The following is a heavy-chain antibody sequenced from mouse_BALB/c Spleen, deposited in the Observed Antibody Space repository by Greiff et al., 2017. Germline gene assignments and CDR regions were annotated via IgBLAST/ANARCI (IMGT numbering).Heavy chain of an antibody. CDR1: GYTFTSYY. Sequence: VQRVESGAELVKPGASVKLSCKASGYTFTSYYMYWVKQRPEQGLEWIGEINPSNGGTNFNEKFKSKATLTVDKSSSTAYMQLSSLTSEDSAVYYCTRQTTYGDYYAMDYWGQGTSVTVSS. J-gene: IGHJ4*01. CDR3: TRQTTYGDYYAMDY. D-gene: IGHD2-10*02. CDR2: INPSNGGT. V-gene: IGHV1S81*02.